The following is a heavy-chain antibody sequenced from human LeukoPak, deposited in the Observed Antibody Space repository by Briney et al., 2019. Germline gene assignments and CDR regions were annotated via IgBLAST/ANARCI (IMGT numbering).Heavy chain of an antibody. CDR3: ARDWFHAIDY. D-gene: IGHD2/OR15-2a*01. Sequence: QPGGSLRLSCAASGFTFSTYAMSWVRQAPGEGLVWVSRIRSDGSDTRYAESVKGRFTISRDNAKNTLYLQMNSLRAEDTAVYYCARDWFHAIDYWGQGTLVTVSS. CDR2: IRSDGSDT. V-gene: IGHV3-74*01. CDR1: GFTFSTYA. J-gene: IGHJ4*02.